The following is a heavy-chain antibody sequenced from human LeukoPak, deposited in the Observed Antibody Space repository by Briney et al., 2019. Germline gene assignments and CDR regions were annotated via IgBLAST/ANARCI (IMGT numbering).Heavy chain of an antibody. CDR1: GYTFIAYY. Sequence: ASVKVSCKASGYTFIAYYMHWVRQAPGQGLEWMGCINPNSGDTKYAEKFQGRVTMTRDASISTAYMELSSLRSDDSALYFCARGRGYSSGWYLDNWGQGILVSVSS. CDR2: INPNSGDT. J-gene: IGHJ4*02. V-gene: IGHV1-2*02. D-gene: IGHD6-19*01. CDR3: ARGRGYSSGWYLDN.